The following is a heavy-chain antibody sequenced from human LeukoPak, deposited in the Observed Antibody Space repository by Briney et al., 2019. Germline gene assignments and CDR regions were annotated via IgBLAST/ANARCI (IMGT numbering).Heavy chain of an antibody. CDR1: GGSISSYY. J-gene: IGHJ4*02. D-gene: IGHD2-21*02. V-gene: IGHV4-4*07. CDR3: ARQSYGGGGGDWGGASFDY. Sequence: SETLSLTCTVSGGSISSYYWSWIRQPAGKGLEWIGRIYTSGSTNYNPSLKSRVTMSVDTSKNQFSLKLSSVTAADTAVYYCARQSYGGGGGDWGGASFDYWGQGTLVTVSS. CDR2: IYTSGST.